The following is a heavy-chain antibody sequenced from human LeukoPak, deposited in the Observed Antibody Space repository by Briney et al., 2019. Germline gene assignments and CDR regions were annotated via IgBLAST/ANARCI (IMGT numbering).Heavy chain of an antibody. J-gene: IGHJ5*02. CDR3: ARSAADYYDSSGPPRWFDP. CDR1: GGSISSGGYS. D-gene: IGHD3-22*01. Sequence: SQTLSLTCAVSGGSISSGGYSWSWIRQPPGKGLEWIGYIYHSGSTYYNPSLKSRVTISVDRSKNQFSLKLSSVTAADTAVYYCARSAADYYDSSGPPRWFDPWGQGTLVTVSS. V-gene: IGHV4-30-2*01. CDR2: IYHSGST.